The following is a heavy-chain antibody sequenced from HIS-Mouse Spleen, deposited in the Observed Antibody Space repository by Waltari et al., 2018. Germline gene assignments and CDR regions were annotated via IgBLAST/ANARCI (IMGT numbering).Heavy chain of an antibody. D-gene: IGHD3-3*01. J-gene: IGHJ5*02. V-gene: IGHV4-31*03. CDR3: ARSPYYDFWSGYSDNWFDP. CDR1: GGSISSSSYY. CDR2: IYYSGRT. Sequence: QLQLQESGPGLVKPSETLSLTCTVPGGSISSSSYYWGWLRQHPGKGLDWIGYIYYSGRTYYNPSLKSRVTISVDTSKNQFSLKLSSVTAADTAVYYCARSPYYDFWSGYSDNWFDPWGQGTLVTVSS.